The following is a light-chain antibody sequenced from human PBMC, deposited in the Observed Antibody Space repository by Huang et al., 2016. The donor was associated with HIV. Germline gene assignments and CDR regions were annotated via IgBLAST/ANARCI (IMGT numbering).Light chain of an antibody. CDR3: HQYNNWLLS. V-gene: IGKV3-15*01. J-gene: IGKJ4*01. CDR1: RSVSSN. Sequence: EILMTQSPATLSVSPGKRVTLSCRANRSVSSNLAWYQQRRGQAPRRLIYGSSTRAPGIPARFSGSGSGTDFSLTISSLQSEDFAVYYCHQYNNWLLSFGGGTRVDI. CDR2: GSS.